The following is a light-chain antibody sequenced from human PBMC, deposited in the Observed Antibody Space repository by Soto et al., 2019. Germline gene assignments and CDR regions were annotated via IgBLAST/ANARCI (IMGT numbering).Light chain of an antibody. Sequence: QPVLTQSSSASASLGSSVKLTCILSSGHSTYIIAWHQQQPGKPPRFLMTLDRSGSYNRGSGVPYRFSGSSSGADRYLTISNQQFEDEGDDYCETWYSNTHKVFGGGTKLTVL. J-gene: IGLJ3*02. CDR2: LDRSGSY. CDR1: SGHSTYI. V-gene: IGLV4-60*02. CDR3: ETWYSNTHKV.